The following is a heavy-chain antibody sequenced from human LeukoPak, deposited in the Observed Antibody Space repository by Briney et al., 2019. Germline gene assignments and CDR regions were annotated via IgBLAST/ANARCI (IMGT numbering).Heavy chain of an antibody. Sequence: GGTLRLSCAASGFTFSSYGMSWVRQAPGKGLEWVSAISGSGGSTYYADSVKGRFTISRDNSKNTLYLQMNSLRAEDTAVYYCAKGVGYQGLDYWGQGTLVTVSS. V-gene: IGHV3-23*01. CDR1: GFTFSSYG. CDR3: AKGVGYQGLDY. CDR2: ISGSGGST. J-gene: IGHJ4*02. D-gene: IGHD2-2*01.